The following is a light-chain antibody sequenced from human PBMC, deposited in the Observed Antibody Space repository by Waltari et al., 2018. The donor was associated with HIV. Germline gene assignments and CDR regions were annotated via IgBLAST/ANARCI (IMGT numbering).Light chain of an antibody. Sequence: QSVLTQPPSVSGAQGQRVTIPCNGTRSTIGAVYDVHWYQHFPGAAPQVLIYTTMHRPSRVPDRFSGSKSGSSASLAISGLQAEDEADYYCQSYDSSLSGSVFGGGTKLTVL. J-gene: IGLJ2*01. V-gene: IGLV1-40*01. CDR2: TTM. CDR1: RSTIGAVYD. CDR3: QSYDSSLSGSV.